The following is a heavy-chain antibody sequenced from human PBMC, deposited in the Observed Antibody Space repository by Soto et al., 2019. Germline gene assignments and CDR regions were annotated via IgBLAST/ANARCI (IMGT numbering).Heavy chain of an antibody. J-gene: IGHJ4*01. CDR1: GGSISNGGYY. D-gene: IGHD3-10*01. V-gene: IGHV4-31*03. CDR2: IHYSGST. CDR3: ARVRGSGSYAASYFDS. Sequence: PSETLSLTCTVSGGSISNGGYYWNWVRQHPGKGLEWIGYIHYSGSTWYNPSLESRVTISVDTSKDQFSLKLRSVTAADTAVYYCARVRGSGSYAASYFDSWGQGTLVTVYS.